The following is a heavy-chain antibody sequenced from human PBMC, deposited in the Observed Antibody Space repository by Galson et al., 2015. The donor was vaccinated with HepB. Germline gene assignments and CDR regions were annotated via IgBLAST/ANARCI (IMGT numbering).Heavy chain of an antibody. D-gene: IGHD2-8*01. CDR2: IYHSGSA. J-gene: IGHJ4*02. CDR3: ARGTSGVGGPDD. CDR1: GGSFSGYY. V-gene: IGHV4-34*09. Sequence: LSLTCAVYGGSFSGYYWSWIRQPPGKGLEWIGYIYHSGSAYYNPTLKSRLIMSVDTSKNQFSLILSSVTAADTAVYYCARGTSGVGGPDDWGQGTLVTVSS.